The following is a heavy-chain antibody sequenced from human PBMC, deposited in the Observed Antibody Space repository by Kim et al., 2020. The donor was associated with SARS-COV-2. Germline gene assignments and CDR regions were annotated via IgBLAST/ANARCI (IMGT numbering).Heavy chain of an antibody. CDR2: YAT. D-gene: IGHD2-15*01. V-gene: IGHV3-73*01. J-gene: IGHJ4*02. CDR3: ISSGPAPDY. Sequence: YATAYAASLKDRFTISRDDSKNTAYLQMNSLKTEDTAVYYCISSGPAPDYWGQGTLVTVSS.